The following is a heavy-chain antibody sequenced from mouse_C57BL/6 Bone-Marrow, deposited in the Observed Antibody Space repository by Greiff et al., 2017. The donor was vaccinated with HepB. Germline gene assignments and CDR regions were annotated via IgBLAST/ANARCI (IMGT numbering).Heavy chain of an antibody. CDR3: ERHDYGPYYAMDY. CDR2: ISNLAYSI. Sequence: EVKLVESGGGLVQPGGSLKLSCAASGFTFSDYGMAWVRQAPRKWPEWVAFISNLAYSIYYANTVTGRFTISRENAKNTLYLEMSSLRSEDTAMYYCERHDYGPYYAMDYWGQGTSVTVSS. CDR1: GFTFSDYG. J-gene: IGHJ4*01. V-gene: IGHV5-15*01. D-gene: IGHD1-1*02.